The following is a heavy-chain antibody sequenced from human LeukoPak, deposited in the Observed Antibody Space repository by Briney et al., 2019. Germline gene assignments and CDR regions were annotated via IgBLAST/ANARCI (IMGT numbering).Heavy chain of an antibody. V-gene: IGHV4-59*01. D-gene: IGHD4-11*01. CDR2: IHYSGST. CDR3: ARASVTYYYYYYYMDV. Sequence: PSETLSLTCTVSGGSITNYYWTWIRQPPGKGLEWIGYIHYSGSTNYNPSLKSRVTISVDTSKNQFSLKLSSVTAADTAVYYCARASVTYYYYYYYMDVWGKGTTVTVSS. J-gene: IGHJ6*03. CDR1: GGSITNYY.